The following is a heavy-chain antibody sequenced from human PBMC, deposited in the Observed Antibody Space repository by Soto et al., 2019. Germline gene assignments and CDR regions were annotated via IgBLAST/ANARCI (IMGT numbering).Heavy chain of an antibody. CDR1: GGTLRSYA. J-gene: IGHJ4*02. CDR3: AKARSRDLWNAYKT. Sequence: QVQLVQSGAEVKKAGSSVKVSCKASGGTLRSYALSWVRQAPGQGFEWMGGIISFFGTTNYAQKFQGRVTITADESTATAYMELNSLRSEDTAIYYCAKARSRDLWNAYKTWGQGTLVTVSS. D-gene: IGHD1-1*01. V-gene: IGHV1-69*01. CDR2: IISFFGTT.